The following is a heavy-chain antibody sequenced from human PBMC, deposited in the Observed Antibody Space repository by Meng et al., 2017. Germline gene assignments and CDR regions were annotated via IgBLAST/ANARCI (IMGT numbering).Heavy chain of an antibody. V-gene: IGHV4-4*02. CDR2: IYHSGST. CDR3: ARVVAATTLFLDY. D-gene: IGHD2-15*01. J-gene: IGHJ4*02. CDR1: GGSISSSNW. Sequence: QVQPQVSGPGPVKPSGTLSLTCAVSGGSISSSNWWSWVRQPPGKGLEWIGEIYHSGSTNYNPSLKSRVTISVDKSKNQLSLKLSSVTAADTAVYYCARVVAATTLFLDYWGQGTLVTVSS.